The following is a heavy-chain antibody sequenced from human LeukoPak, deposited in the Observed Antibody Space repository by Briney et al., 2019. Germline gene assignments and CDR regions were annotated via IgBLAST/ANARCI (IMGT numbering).Heavy chain of an antibody. V-gene: IGHV3-74*01. CDR2: INPDGSTT. CDR1: KFTFSSYW. CDR3: AKETRDPTYYDFWSGYSEGDGAFDI. D-gene: IGHD3-3*01. J-gene: IGHJ3*02. Sequence: GALRLSCAASKFTFSSYWMHWVRQAPGKGLVWVSRINPDGSTTNYADSVKGRFTISRDNAKNTLYLQMNSLRAEDTAVYYCAKETRDPTYYDFWSGYSEGDGAFDIWGQGTMVTVSS.